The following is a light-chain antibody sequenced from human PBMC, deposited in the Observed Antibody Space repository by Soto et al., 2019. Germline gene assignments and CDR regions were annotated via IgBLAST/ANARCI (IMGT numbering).Light chain of an antibody. CDR3: QQYEIYPIT. Sequence: DIQMTQSPSTLSASVGDRVTITCRASQSVGSWLAWFQQKPGKAPKLLISQASILQSGVPSRFSGSGSVTELTLTISSLQPEDFATYYCQQYEIYPITLGQETRLEIK. CDR2: QAS. J-gene: IGKJ5*01. CDR1: QSVGSW. V-gene: IGKV1-5*03.